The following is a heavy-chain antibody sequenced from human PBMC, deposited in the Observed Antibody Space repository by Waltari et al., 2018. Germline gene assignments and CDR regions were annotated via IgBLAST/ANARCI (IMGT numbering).Heavy chain of an antibody. CDR1: GFTVSSNY. V-gene: IGHV3-53*01. J-gene: IGHJ4*02. D-gene: IGHD6-19*01. CDR2: IYSGGST. CDR3: ARVLYSSGWYGLIDY. Sequence: EVQLVESGGGLIQPGGSLRLSCAASGFTVSSNYMSWVSQAPGKGLEWVSVIYSGGSTYYADSVKGRFTISRDNSKNTLYLQMNSLRAEDTAVYYCARVLYSSGWYGLIDYWGQGTLVTVSS.